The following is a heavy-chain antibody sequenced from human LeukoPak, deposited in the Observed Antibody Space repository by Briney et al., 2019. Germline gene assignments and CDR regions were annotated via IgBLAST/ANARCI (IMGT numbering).Heavy chain of an antibody. Sequence: SVKVSCKASGGTFSSYAISWVRQAPGQGLEWMGGIIPIFGTANYAQKFQGKVTITADESTSTAYMELSSLRSEDTAVYYCARDSDYDSGSYYNTLWGQGTLVTVSS. CDR2: IIPIFGTA. CDR3: ARDSDYDSGSYYNTL. CDR1: GGTFSSYA. D-gene: IGHD3-10*01. V-gene: IGHV1-69*13. J-gene: IGHJ4*02.